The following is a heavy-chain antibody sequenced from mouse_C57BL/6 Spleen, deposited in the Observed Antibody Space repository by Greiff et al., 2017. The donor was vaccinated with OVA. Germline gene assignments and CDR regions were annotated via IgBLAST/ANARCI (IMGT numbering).Heavy chain of an antibody. J-gene: IGHJ2*01. CDR3: ARQIYYDYVFDY. V-gene: IGHV5-17*01. D-gene: IGHD2-4*01. CDR2: ISSGSSTI. CDR1: GFTFSDYG. Sequence: EVKLVESGGGLVKPGGSLKLSCAASGFTFSDYGMHWVRQAPEKGLEWVAYISSGSSTIYYAATVKGRFTISRDNAKNTLFLQMTSLRSEDTAMYYCARQIYYDYVFDYWGQGTTLTVSS.